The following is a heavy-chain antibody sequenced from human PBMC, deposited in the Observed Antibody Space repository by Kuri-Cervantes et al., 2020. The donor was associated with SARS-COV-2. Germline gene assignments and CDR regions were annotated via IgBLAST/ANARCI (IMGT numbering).Heavy chain of an antibody. CDR1: GYTFTGYY. CDR3: ARQASGWSSGAFDI. J-gene: IGHJ3*02. V-gene: IGHV1-2*04. Sequence: ASVKVSCKASGYTFTGYYMHWVRQAPGQGLEWMGWINPNSGGTNYAQKFQGWVTMTRDTSISTAYMELSRLRSDDTAVYYCARQASGWSSGAFDIWGQGTRVT. CDR2: INPNSGGT. D-gene: IGHD6-19*01.